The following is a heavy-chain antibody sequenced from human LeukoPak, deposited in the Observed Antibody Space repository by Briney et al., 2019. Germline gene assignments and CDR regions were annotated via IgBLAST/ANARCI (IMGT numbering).Heavy chain of an antibody. CDR3: TKGRGI. Sequence: SETLSLTCTVSGGSISSGSYDWYWIRQPAGKGLEWIGHIYTSGSTDYNPSLKSRVTISVATSKNQFSPKLTSVTAADTAIYYCTKGRGIWGQGTLVTVSS. J-gene: IGHJ4*02. V-gene: IGHV4-61*09. CDR2: IYTSGST. CDR1: GGSISSGSYD. D-gene: IGHD3-10*01.